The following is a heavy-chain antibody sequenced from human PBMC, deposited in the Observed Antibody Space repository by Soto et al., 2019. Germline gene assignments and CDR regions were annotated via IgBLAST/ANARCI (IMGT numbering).Heavy chain of an antibody. Sequence: GGSLRLSCAASGFTFSSYGMHWVRQAPGKGLEWVAVISYDRSNKYYADSVKGRFTISRDNSKNTLYLQMNSLRAEDTAVYYCAKGSVPRPPYSIDYPGQGLLVTVS. J-gene: IGHJ4*02. CDR3: AKGSVPRPPYSIDY. V-gene: IGHV3-30*18. CDR2: ISYDRSNK. D-gene: IGHD2-15*01. CDR1: GFTFSSYG.